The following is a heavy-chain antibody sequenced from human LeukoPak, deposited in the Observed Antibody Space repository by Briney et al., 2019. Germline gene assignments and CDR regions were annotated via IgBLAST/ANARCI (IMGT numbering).Heavy chain of an antibody. Sequence: PGGSLRLSCAASGFTFSGYSMNWVRQAPGKGLEWVSYISESGSYIYFADSVKGRFTISRDNGKNSLYLQMDSLRGDDTGIYYCARDRAVKARIGGMDVWGQGTTDTVSS. CDR3: ARDRAVKARIGGMDV. CDR2: ISESGSYI. V-gene: IGHV3-21*04. J-gene: IGHJ6*02. D-gene: IGHD5-12*01. CDR1: GFTFSGYS.